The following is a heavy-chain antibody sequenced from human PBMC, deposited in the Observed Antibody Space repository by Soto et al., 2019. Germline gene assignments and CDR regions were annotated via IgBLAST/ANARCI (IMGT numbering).Heavy chain of an antibody. V-gene: IGHV3-15*01. Sequence: VQLVESGGGLVKPGGSLRLSCAASGFIFSNVWMSSVRQAPGKGLEWVGRIRNKIDGRTTDYAAPVKGRFTISRDDSKNTVYLQMNSLKSEDTAVYYCTTNDAFDMWGQGTMVTVSS. CDR3: TTNDAFDM. CDR2: IRNKIDGRTT. CDR1: GFIFSNVW. J-gene: IGHJ3*02.